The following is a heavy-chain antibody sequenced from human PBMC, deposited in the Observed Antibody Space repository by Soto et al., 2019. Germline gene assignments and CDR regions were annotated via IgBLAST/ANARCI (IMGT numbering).Heavy chain of an antibody. CDR2: ISYDGSNK. CDR3: AREAVSQTGYSPY. V-gene: IGHV3-30-3*01. J-gene: IGHJ4*02. Sequence: QVQLVESAGGVVQPGRSLSVSCAASGFTFSSYAMLWVRQAPGKGLEWVAVISYDGSNKYYADSVKGRFTISRDNSKNTLYLQMDSLRAEDTAVYYCAREAVSQTGYSPYWGQGTLVTVSS. CDR1: GFTFSSYA. D-gene: IGHD3-9*01.